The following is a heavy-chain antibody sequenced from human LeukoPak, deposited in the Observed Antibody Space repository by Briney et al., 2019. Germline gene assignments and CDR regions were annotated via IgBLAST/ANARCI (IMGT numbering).Heavy chain of an antibody. CDR2: FDPEDGET. V-gene: IGHV1-24*01. CDR3: ATDRSVTTTDYYYYGMDV. J-gene: IGHJ6*02. CDR1: GYTLTELS. Sequence: ASVKVSCKVSGYTLTELSMHWVRQAPGKGLEWMGGFDPEDGETIYAQKFQGRVTMTEDTSTDTAYMELSSLRSEDTAVYYCATDRSVTTTDYYYYGMDVWGQGTTVTVSS. D-gene: IGHD4-17*01.